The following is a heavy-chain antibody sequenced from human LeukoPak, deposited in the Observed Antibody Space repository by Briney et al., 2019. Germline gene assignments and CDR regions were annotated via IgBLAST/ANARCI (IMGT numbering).Heavy chain of an antibody. V-gene: IGHV1-69*13. D-gene: IGHD6-13*01. J-gene: IGHJ4*02. CDR1: GGTFSSYA. CDR3: ASLDEIAAAASEDY. CDR2: IIPIFGTA. Sequence: SVKVSCKASGGTFSSYAISWVRQAPGQGLEWMGGIIPIFGTANYAQKFQGRVTITADESTSTAYMELSSLRSEDTAVYYCASLDEIAAAASEDYWGQGTLVTVSS.